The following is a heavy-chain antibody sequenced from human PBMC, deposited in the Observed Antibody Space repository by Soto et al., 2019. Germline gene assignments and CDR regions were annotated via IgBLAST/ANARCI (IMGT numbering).Heavy chain of an antibody. D-gene: IGHD3-9*01. CDR2: IYYSGST. Sequence: ASETLSLTCTVSGGSISSYYWSWIRQPPGKGLEWIGYIYYSGSTNYNPSLKSRVTISVDTSKNQFSLKLSSVTAADTAVYYCARGFRGCYYDIWTGHPSDAFDIWGQGTMVTVSS. CDR3: ARGFRGCYYDIWTGHPSDAFDI. CDR1: GGSISSYY. J-gene: IGHJ3*02. V-gene: IGHV4-59*01.